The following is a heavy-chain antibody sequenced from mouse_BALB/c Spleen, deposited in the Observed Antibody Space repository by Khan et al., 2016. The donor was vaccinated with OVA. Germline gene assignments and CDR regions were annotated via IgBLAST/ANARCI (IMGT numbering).Heavy chain of an antibody. D-gene: IGHD2-4*01. CDR2: IWSAGST. CDR1: GFSLANYS. V-gene: IGHV2-2*02. Sequence: QVQLQQSGPGLVQPSQSLSITCTVSGFSLANYSVHWVRQSPGKGLEWLGVIWSAGSTDYNAAFISRLTISKDNSRSQVFFKVNSLQPNDTARYYCARRGYDYGRGALFAYWGQGTLVTVSA. CDR3: ARRGYDYGRGALFAY. J-gene: IGHJ3*01.